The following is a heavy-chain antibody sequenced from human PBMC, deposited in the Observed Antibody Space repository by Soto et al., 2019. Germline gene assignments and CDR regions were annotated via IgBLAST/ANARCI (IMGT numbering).Heavy chain of an antibody. Sequence: SETLSLTCTVSGGSFRPYFWSWIRQSPALGLEWIGYVYYDGNTKYNPSLRSRVVISLDNSKNQLSLRLMSVTAADTAVYYCARLGAYYQSLDPWGPGTLVTVSS. CDR2: VYYDGNT. J-gene: IGHJ5*02. D-gene: IGHD3-22*01. CDR1: GGSFRPYF. V-gene: IGHV4-59*08. CDR3: ARLGAYYQSLDP.